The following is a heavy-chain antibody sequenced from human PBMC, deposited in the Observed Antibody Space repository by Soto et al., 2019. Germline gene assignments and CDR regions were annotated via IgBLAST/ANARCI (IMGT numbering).Heavy chain of an antibody. Sequence: GGSLRLSCAASGFTFSSYAMSWVRQAPGKGLEWVSAISGSGGSTYYADSVKGRFTISRDNSKNTLYLQMNSLRAEDTAVYYCAGGGGIQLWYNHFPDAFDIWGQGTMVTVSS. D-gene: IGHD5-18*01. CDR2: ISGSGGST. J-gene: IGHJ3*02. CDR3: AGGGGIQLWYNHFPDAFDI. V-gene: IGHV3-23*01. CDR1: GFTFSSYA.